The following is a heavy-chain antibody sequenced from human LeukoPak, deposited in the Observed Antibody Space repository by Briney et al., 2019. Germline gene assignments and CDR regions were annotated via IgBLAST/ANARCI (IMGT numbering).Heavy chain of an antibody. J-gene: IGHJ4*02. CDR2: ISSSGSTI. CDR1: AFTFSRYS. Sequence: GGSLRLSCAASAFTFSRYSMNWVRQAPGKGLEWVSYISSSGSTIYYADSVKGRFTISRDNAKNSLYLQMNSLRAEDTAVYYCANQDSTEYSYYFDFWGQGTLVTVSS. CDR3: ANQDSTEYSYYFDF. V-gene: IGHV3-48*04. D-gene: IGHD2/OR15-2a*01.